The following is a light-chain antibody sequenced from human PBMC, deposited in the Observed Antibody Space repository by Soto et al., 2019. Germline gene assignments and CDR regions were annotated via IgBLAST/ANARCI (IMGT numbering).Light chain of an antibody. CDR3: QHYNSYSEA. V-gene: IGKV3-11*01. J-gene: IGKJ1*01. CDR1: QSVSTY. Sequence: EIVLTQSPATLPLSPVERATLSCRASQSVSTYLAWYQQKPGQAPRLLIYDASNRATGIPARFSGSGSGTEFTFTISSLQPDDFATYYCQHYNSYSEAFGQGTKVDI. CDR2: DAS.